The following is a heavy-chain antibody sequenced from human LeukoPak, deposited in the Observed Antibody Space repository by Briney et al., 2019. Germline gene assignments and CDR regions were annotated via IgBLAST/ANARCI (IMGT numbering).Heavy chain of an antibody. CDR1: GGSISSGGYY. CDR2: INHSGST. Sequence: SQTLSLTCTVSGGSISSGGYYWSWIRQHPGKGLEWIGEINHSGSTNYNPSLKSRVTISVDTSKNQFSLKLSSVTAADTAVYYCARGPGATLGRFDYWGQGTLVTVSS. CDR3: ARGPGATLGRFDY. V-gene: IGHV4-31*03. D-gene: IGHD1-26*01. J-gene: IGHJ4*02.